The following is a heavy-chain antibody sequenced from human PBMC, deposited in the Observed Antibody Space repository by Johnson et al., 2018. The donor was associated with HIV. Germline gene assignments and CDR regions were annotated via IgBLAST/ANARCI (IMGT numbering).Heavy chain of an antibody. D-gene: IGHD3-22*01. Sequence: QVHLVESGGGVVQPGRSLRLSCAASGFTFSSYGMHWVRQAPGKGLDWAAVISYDGSDKYYADSVKGRFTISRDNSKNTLYLQMNSLRAEDTALYYCARGGRYYDPGAFYIWGQGAMVTVSS. CDR1: GFTFSSYG. CDR2: ISYDGSDK. J-gene: IGHJ3*02. V-gene: IGHV3-30*03. CDR3: ARGGRYYDPGAFYI.